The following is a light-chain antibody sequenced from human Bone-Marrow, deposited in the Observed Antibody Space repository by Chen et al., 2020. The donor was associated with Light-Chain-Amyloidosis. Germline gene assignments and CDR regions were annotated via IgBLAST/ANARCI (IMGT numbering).Light chain of an antibody. V-gene: IGLV3-21*02. CDR2: DDS. Sequence: SYVLTQPSSVSVAPGQTATIARGGNNIGSTSVHWYQQTPGQAPLLVVYDDSDRPSGIPERLCGSNSGNTATLTISRVEAGDEADYYCQVWDRSSDRPVFGRGTKLTVL. CDR3: QVWDRSSDRPV. J-gene: IGLJ3*02. CDR1: NIGSTS.